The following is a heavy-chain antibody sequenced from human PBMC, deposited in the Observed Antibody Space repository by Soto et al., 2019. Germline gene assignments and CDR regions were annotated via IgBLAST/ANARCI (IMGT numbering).Heavy chain of an antibody. CDR1: GGTFSSYA. CDR3: ARGGYNWNDGGDYYYGMDV. J-gene: IGHJ6*02. D-gene: IGHD1-20*01. Sequence: SVKVSGKAAGGTFSSYAISWVRQAPGQGLEWMGGIIPIFGTANYAQKFQGRVTITADEATSTAYMELSSLRSEDTAVYYCARGGYNWNDGGDYYYGMDVWGQGTTVTVSS. CDR2: IIPIFGTA. V-gene: IGHV1-69*13.